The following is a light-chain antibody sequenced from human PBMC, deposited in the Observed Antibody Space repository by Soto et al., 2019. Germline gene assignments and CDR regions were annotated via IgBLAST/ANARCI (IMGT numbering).Light chain of an antibody. Sequence: QPVLTQPPSASGTPGQRVTISCSGSSSNIGNFYVYWYQQLPGTAPKLLIYKNNQRPLGVPDRFSGSKSGTSASLAISGLRPEDEADYYCAASDDSLSGPGVFGGGTQLTVL. CDR1: SSNIGNFY. J-gene: IGLJ7*01. CDR2: KNN. V-gene: IGLV1-47*01. CDR3: AASDDSLSGPGV.